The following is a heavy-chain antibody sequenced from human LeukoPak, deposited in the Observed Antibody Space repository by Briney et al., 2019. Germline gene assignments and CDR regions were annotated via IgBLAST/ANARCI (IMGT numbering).Heavy chain of an antibody. V-gene: IGHV5-10-1*01. CDR2: IDPSDSYT. CDR3: ARARYCSSTSCYRDNYYYYGMDV. D-gene: IGHD2-2*02. J-gene: IGHJ6*02. Sequence: GESLKISCKGSGYSFTSYWIGWVRQMPGKGLEWMGRIDPSDSYTNYSPSFQGHVTISADESISTAYLQWSSLKASDTAMYYCARARYCSSTSCYRDNYYYYGMDVWGQGTTVTVSS. CDR1: GYSFTSYW.